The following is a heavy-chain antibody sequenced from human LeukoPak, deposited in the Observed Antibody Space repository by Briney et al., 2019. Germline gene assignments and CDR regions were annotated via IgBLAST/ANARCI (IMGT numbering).Heavy chain of an antibody. D-gene: IGHD2-15*01. CDR2: ISGSGGST. J-gene: IGHJ5*02. CDR3: AKSIEVVVVAAMGFDP. Sequence: GGSLTLSCSASGFTFSSYAMSWVRQAPGKGLEWVSAISGSGGSTYYADSVKGRFTISRDNSKTTLYLQMNSLRAEDTAVYYCAKSIEVVVVAAMGFDPWGQGTLVTVSS. CDR1: GFTFSSYA. V-gene: IGHV3-23*01.